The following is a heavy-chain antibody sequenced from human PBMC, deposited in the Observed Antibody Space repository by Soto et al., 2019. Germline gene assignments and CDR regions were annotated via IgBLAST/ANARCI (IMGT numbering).Heavy chain of an antibody. V-gene: IGHV1-18*01. D-gene: IGHD3-3*01. CDR3: ARDIAGFLEWLPTDYYYYGMDV. Sequence: ASVKVSCKASGYTFTSYGISWVRQAPGQGLEWMGWISAYNGNTNYAQKLQGRVTMTTDTSTSTAYMELRSLRSDDTAVYYCARDIAGFLEWLPTDYYYYGMDVWGHGTTVTVSS. CDR1: GYTFTSYG. J-gene: IGHJ6*02. CDR2: ISAYNGNT.